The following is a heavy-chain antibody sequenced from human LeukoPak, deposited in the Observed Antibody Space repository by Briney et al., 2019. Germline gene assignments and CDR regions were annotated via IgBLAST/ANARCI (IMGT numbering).Heavy chain of an antibody. D-gene: IGHD3-10*01. CDR3: ARGADHGGSYYPD. V-gene: IGHV3-74*01. Sequence: PGGSLRLSCAASGFTFSSNWMHWVRQAPGKGPVWVSRMKTDGTRIEYADSVKGRFTISRDNAKNTLFLQMSSLRVEDTAVYYCARGADHGGSYYPDWGQGTRVTVSS. CDR2: MKTDGTRI. CDR1: GFTFSSNW. J-gene: IGHJ4*02.